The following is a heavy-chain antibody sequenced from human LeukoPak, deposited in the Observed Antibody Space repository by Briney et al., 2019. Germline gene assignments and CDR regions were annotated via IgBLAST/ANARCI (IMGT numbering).Heavy chain of an antibody. CDR3: AREPLFCSSTSCYIYFQH. D-gene: IGHD2-2*02. CDR1: GFSFNNHA. V-gene: IGHV3-33*01. J-gene: IGHJ1*01. Sequence: GGSLRLSCAASGFSFNNHAMHWVRQAPGKGLEWVAVIWYDGSNKYYADSVKGRFTISRDNSKNTLYLQMNSLRAEDTAVYYCAREPLFCSSTSCYIYFQHWGQGTLVTVSS. CDR2: IWYDGSNK.